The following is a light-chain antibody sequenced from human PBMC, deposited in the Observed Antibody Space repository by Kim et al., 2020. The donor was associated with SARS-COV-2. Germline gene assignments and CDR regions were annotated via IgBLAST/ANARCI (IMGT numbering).Light chain of an antibody. CDR1: KLGDKY. Sequence: SYELTQPPSVSASPGQTASITCSGDKLGDKYACWYQQKPGQSPVLVIYQDSKRPSGIPERFSGSNSGNTATLTISGTQAMDEADYYCQAWDSSTAWVFGGGTQLTVL. CDR3: QAWDSSTAWV. J-gene: IGLJ3*02. V-gene: IGLV3-1*01. CDR2: QDS.